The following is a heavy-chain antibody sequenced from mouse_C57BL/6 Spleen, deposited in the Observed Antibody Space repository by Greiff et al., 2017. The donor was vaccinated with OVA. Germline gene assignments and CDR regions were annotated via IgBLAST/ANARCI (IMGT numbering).Heavy chain of an antibody. V-gene: IGHV6-3*01. J-gene: IGHJ4*01. CDR1: GFTFSNYW. Sequence: EVKVVESGGGLVQPGGSLKLSCVASGFTFSNYWMNWVRQSPEKGLEWVAQIRLKSDNYATHYAESVKGRFTISRDDSKSSVYLQMNNLRAEDTGIYYCTGGVYYGYDADYYAMDYWGQGTSVTVSS. CDR2: IRLKSDNYAT. D-gene: IGHD2-2*01. CDR3: TGGVYYGYDADYYAMDY.